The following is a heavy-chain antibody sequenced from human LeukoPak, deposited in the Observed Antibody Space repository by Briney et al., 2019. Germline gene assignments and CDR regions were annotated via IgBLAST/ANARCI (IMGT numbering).Heavy chain of an antibody. Sequence: SETLSLTCAVYGGSFSGYYWSWIRQPPGKGLEWIGEINHSGSTNYNPSLKSRVTISVDTSKNQFSLKLSSVTAADTAVYYCASHRRTEQQLDEVGYWGQGTLVTVSS. V-gene: IGHV4-34*01. D-gene: IGHD6-13*01. CDR1: GGSFSGYY. CDR3: ASHRRTEQQLDEVGY. J-gene: IGHJ4*02. CDR2: INHSGST.